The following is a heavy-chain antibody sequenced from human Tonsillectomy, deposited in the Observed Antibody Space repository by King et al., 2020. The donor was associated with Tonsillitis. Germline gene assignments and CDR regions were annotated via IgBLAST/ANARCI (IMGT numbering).Heavy chain of an antibody. Sequence: VQLVESGGGLVKPGGSLRLSYAASGFTFSSYSMNWVRQAPGKGLEWVSSISSSSSYIYYADSVKGRFTISRDNAKNSLYLQMNSLRAEDTAVYYCARGGSYYPGWFDPWGQGTLVTVSS. J-gene: IGHJ5*02. CDR2: ISSSSSYI. CDR3: ARGGSYYPGWFDP. V-gene: IGHV3-21*01. D-gene: IGHD1-26*01. CDR1: GFTFSSYS.